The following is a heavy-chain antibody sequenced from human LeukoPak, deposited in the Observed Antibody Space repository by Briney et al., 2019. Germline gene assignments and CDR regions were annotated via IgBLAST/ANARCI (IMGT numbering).Heavy chain of an antibody. CDR3: ARDPQYYYDSSGYTDDY. Sequence: GGSLRLSCAASGFTFSSYWMSWVRQAPGKGLKWVANIKQDGSEKYYVDSVKGRFTISRDNAKNSLYLQMNSLRAEDTAVYYCARDPQYYYDSSGYTDDYWGQGTLVTVSS. CDR2: IKQDGSEK. V-gene: IGHV3-7*01. D-gene: IGHD3-22*01. CDR1: GFTFSSYW. J-gene: IGHJ4*02.